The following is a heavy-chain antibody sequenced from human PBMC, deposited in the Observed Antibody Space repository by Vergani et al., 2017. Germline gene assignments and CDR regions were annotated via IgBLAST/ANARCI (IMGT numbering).Heavy chain of an antibody. Sequence: QVQLQESGPGLVKPSETLSLTCTVSGGSVSSGSYYWSWIRQPAGKGLEWIGYIYYSGSTNYNPSLKSRVTISVDTSKNQFSLKLSSVTAADTAVYYCARDRGVRGAAFDIWGQGTMVTVSS. CDR3: ARDRGVRGAAFDI. CDR2: IYYSGST. CDR1: GGSVSSGSYY. D-gene: IGHD3-10*01. V-gene: IGHV4-61*10. J-gene: IGHJ3*02.